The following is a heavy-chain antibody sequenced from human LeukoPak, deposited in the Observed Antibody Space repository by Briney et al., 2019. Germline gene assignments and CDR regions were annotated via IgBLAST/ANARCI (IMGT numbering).Heavy chain of an antibody. J-gene: IGHJ6*02. CDR1: GFTFTTYP. CDR2: ISASGGGT. CDR3: ARDLGTMTYYYDSSGPTSGMDV. D-gene: IGHD3-22*01. V-gene: IGHV3-23*01. Sequence: GGSLRLSCAASGFTFTTYPMSWVRQAPGKGLEWVSAISASGGGTYYADSVKGRFTISRDNSRSTVFLQMNSLRAEDTAVYYCARDLGTMTYYYDSSGPTSGMDVWGQGTTVTVSS.